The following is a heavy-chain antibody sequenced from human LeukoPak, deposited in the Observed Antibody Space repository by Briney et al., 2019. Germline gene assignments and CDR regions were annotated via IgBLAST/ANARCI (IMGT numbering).Heavy chain of an antibody. D-gene: IGHD1-1*01. CDR3: ARGSTTGTTSYSDP. J-gene: IGHJ5*02. Sequence: SETLSLTCTVSGFSISSGYYWGWFRQPPGKGLEWIGSIYHSGSTYYNPSLKSRVTISLNTSKNYFSLKLNSVTAADTAVYYCARGSTTGTTSYSDPWGQGTLVTVSS. CDR1: GFSISSGYY. CDR2: IYHSGST. V-gene: IGHV4-38-2*02.